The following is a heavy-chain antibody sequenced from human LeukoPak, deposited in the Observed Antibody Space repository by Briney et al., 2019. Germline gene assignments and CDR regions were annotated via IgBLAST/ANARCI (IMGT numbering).Heavy chain of an antibody. J-gene: IGHJ4*02. CDR3: ARDLVSWSGYYREHPFDY. CDR2: ITPYNGNT. D-gene: IGHD3-3*01. CDR1: GYTFTTYG. Sequence: ASVKVSCKASGYTFTTYGTNWVRQAPGQGLEWMGWITPYNGNTKYAQKFQGRVPMTTDTSTSTAYMELRSLRSDDTAVYYCARDLVSWSGYYREHPFDYWGQGTLVTVSS. V-gene: IGHV1-18*01.